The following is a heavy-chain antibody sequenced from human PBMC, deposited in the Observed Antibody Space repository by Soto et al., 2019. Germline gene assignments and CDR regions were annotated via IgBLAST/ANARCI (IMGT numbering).Heavy chain of an antibody. J-gene: IGHJ6*02. V-gene: IGHV1-18*01. D-gene: IGHD3-10*01. Sequence: QVQLVQSGAEVKRPGASVKVSCKASGYTFRNYDVAWVRRAPGHGLEWMGWISISKGKTYYQESLQGRVTMTMDTGTTTAYLEVRSLRSADPAVYYCARKGYIGKFGLDVWGQGTTVTVSS. CDR2: ISISKGKT. CDR3: ARKGYIGKFGLDV. CDR1: GYTFRNYD.